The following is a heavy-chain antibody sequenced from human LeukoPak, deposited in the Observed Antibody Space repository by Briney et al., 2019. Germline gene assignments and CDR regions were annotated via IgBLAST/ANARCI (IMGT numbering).Heavy chain of an antibody. D-gene: IGHD6-19*01. J-gene: IGHJ4*02. CDR1: GGSISSHY. CDR3: ARRAVAENYFDY. CDR2: IYSSGST. Sequence: PSETLSLTCAVSGGSISSHYWNWIRQPPGKGLEWIGYIYSSGSTTYNPSLKSRVTISVDTSKNQFSLTLTSVTAADTAVYYCARRAVAENYFDYWGQGTLVTDSS. V-gene: IGHV4-59*08.